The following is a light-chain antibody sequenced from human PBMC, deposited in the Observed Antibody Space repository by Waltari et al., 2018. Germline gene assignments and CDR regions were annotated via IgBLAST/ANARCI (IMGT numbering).Light chain of an antibody. CDR3: RHYVRLAAT. CDR1: QSVRGS. Sequence: EIVLTQSPGTLSLSPGERATLSCRASQSVRGSLAWYQQNAVQAPRLLIYGASSRATGIPDRFSGSGSGTEFSLTISRLEPEEFAVYYCRHYVRLAATVGQGTKVEI. V-gene: IGKV3-20*01. CDR2: GAS. J-gene: IGKJ1*01.